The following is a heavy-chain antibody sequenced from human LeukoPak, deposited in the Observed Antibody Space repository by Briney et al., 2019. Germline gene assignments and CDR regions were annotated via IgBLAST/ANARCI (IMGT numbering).Heavy chain of an antibody. CDR1: GYSFTSYW. CDR3: ARLSQLEGRASAFDY. Sequence: GESLKISCKGSGYSFTSYWIGWVRQMPGKGLEWMGIIYPGDSDTRYSPSFQGQVTISADKSISTAYLQWSSLKASDTAMYYCARLSQLEGRASAFDYWGQGTLVTVSS. D-gene: IGHD1-1*01. CDR2: IYPGDSDT. V-gene: IGHV5-51*01. J-gene: IGHJ4*02.